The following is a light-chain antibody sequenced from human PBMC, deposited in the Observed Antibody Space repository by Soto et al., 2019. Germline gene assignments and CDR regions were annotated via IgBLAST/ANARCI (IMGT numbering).Light chain of an antibody. Sequence: DIPMTQSPSSLSASIGDRVTVTCRPSQNITKFLNWYQEKPGKAPKVLIYVTSNLQNGVPSRFTGSGTGTEFTLTISSLQPDDFATYYCQQTYSAPGTFGQGTRVEV. J-gene: IGKJ1*01. V-gene: IGKV1-39*01. CDR1: QNITKF. CDR3: QQTYSAPGT. CDR2: VTS.